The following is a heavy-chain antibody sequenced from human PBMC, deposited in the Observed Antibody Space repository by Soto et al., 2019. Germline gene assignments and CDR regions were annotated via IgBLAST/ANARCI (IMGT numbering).Heavy chain of an antibody. Sequence: GGSLRLSCAASGFTVSSNYMSWVRQAPGKGLEWVSVIYSGGSTYYADSVKGRFTISRHNSKNTLYLQMNSLRAEDTAVYYCARSPLPFIPTVTPYFDYWGQGTLVTVSS. V-gene: IGHV3-53*04. J-gene: IGHJ4*02. CDR1: GFTVSSNY. D-gene: IGHD4-17*01. CDR2: IYSGGST. CDR3: ARSPLPFIPTVTPYFDY.